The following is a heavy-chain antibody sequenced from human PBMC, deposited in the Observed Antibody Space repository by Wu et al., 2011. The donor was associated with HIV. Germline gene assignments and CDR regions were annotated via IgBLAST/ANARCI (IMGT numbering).Heavy chain of an antibody. D-gene: IGHD7-27*01. J-gene: IGHJ6*03. CDR2: ISPNSGRT. CDR1: GYTFTASY. Sequence: QVQLVQSGAEVKKPGASVKVSCKASGYTFTASYVHWVRQAPGQGLEWVGWISPNSGRTDSAQNFQGRVTMTRDTAISTAYLKLSSLRSDDTAMYYCTRGPWGRAYYYYMDVWGKGTTVTVSS. V-gene: IGHV1-2*02. CDR3: TRGPWGRAYYYYMDV.